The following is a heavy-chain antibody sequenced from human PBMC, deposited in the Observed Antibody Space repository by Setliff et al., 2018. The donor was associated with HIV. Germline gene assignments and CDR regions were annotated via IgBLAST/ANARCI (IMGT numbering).Heavy chain of an antibody. J-gene: IGHJ5*02. D-gene: IGHD4-17*01. Sequence: PGGSLRLSCAASGFTFDDYAMHWVRQAPGKGLEWVSYISSSGSTIYYADSVKGRFTISRDNAKNSLYLQMNSLRAEDTAVYYCASGAARLKRYNWFDPGGQGTLVTVSS. CDR1: GFTFDDYA. CDR3: ASGAARLKRYNWFDP. V-gene: IGHV3-11*04. CDR2: ISSSGSTI.